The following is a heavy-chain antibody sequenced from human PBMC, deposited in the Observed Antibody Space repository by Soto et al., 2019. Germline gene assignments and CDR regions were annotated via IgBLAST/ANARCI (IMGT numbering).Heavy chain of an antibody. D-gene: IGHD6-13*01. CDR2: IWYDGSNK. V-gene: IGHV3-33*01. Sequence: PGGSLRLSCAASGFTFSRYGMHWVRQAPGKGLEWVVVIWYDGSNKYYADSVKGRFTISRDNSKNTLYLQMNSLRAEDTAVYYCASTGYSSSWYQNYWGQGTLVTVSS. CDR1: GFTFSRYG. J-gene: IGHJ4*02. CDR3: ASTGYSSSWYQNY.